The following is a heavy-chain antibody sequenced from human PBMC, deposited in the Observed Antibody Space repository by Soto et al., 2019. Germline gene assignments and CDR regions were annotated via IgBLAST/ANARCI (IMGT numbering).Heavy chain of an antibody. Sequence: GGSLRLSCAASGFTFSSYSMNWVRQAPGKGLEWVSSISSSSSYIYYADSVKGRFTISRDNAKNSLYLQMNSLRAEDTAVYYCARNSQTLYYFDYWGQGTLVTVSS. V-gene: IGHV3-21*01. CDR1: GFTFSSYS. CDR3: ARNSQTLYYFDY. J-gene: IGHJ4*02. CDR2: ISSSSSYI.